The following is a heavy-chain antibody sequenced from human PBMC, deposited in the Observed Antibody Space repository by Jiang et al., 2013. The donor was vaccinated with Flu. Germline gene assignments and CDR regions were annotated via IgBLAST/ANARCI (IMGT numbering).Heavy chain of an antibody. Sequence: LEWMGIIYPADSDTRYSPSFQGQVTISADKSISTAYLQWSSLKASDTAMYYCARHLSFQPYFYYMDVWGRGTTVTVSS. CDR3: ARHLSFQPYFYYMDV. D-gene: IGHD2-2*01. J-gene: IGHJ6*03. CDR2: IYPADSDT. V-gene: IGHV5-51*01.